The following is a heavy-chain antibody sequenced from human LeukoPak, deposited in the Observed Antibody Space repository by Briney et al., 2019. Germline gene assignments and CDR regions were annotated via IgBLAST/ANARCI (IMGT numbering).Heavy chain of an antibody. J-gene: IGHJ6*02. CDR2: IIPIFGTA. D-gene: IGHD5-18*01. V-gene: IGHV1-69*13. Sequence: ASVKVSCKVSGYTLTELSMHWVRQAPGKGLEWMGGIIPIFGTANCAQKFQGRVTITADESTSTAYMELSSLRSEDTAVYYCAREGTAMVMFVGPTFYGMDVWGQGTTVTVSS. CDR3: AREGTAMVMFVGPTFYGMDV. CDR1: GYTLTELS.